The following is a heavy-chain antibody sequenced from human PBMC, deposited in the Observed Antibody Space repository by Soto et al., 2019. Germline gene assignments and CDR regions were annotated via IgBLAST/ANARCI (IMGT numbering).Heavy chain of an antibody. D-gene: IGHD3-9*01. Sequence: LGESLKISCKGSGYSFTSYWISWVRQMPGKGLEWMGRIDPSDSYTNYSPSFQGHVTISADKSISTAYLQWSSLKASDTAMYYCASGWGNYDSLTGYYIGYYGMDGWGQGSTVTVSS. CDR1: GYSFTSYW. V-gene: IGHV5-10-1*01. J-gene: IGHJ6*02. CDR2: IDPSDSYT. CDR3: ASGWGNYDSLTGYYIGYYGMDG.